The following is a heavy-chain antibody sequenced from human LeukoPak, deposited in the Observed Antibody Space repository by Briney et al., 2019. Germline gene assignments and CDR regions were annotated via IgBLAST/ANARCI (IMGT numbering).Heavy chain of an antibody. CDR2: IYHSGST. CDR3: ARDRHNRHYVFHWFDP. V-gene: IGHV4-38-2*02. CDR1: GYSISSGYY. J-gene: IGHJ5*02. D-gene: IGHD1-7*01. Sequence: SETLSLTCTVSGYSISSGYYWGWSRPPPGKGREWVGRIYHSGSTYYNPSLKSRVTISVETSKNKFSLKLRAVTAADTPVYYSARDRHNRHYVFHWFDPWGQGNLLTVFS.